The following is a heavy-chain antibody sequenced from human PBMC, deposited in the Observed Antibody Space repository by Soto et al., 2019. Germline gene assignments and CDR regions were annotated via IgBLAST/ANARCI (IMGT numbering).Heavy chain of an antibody. CDR1: GGSFSGYY. D-gene: IGHD6-19*01. CDR3: ARGRQWLVGDLYYFDY. CDR2: INPSGST. V-gene: IGHV4-34*01. J-gene: IGHJ4*02. Sequence: SETLSLTCAVYGGSFSGYYWSWIRHPPGKGLEWIGEINPSGSTNYNPSLKSRDTISVDTSKNQFSLKLSSVTAPDTAVYYCARGRQWLVGDLYYFDYWGQGTLVTVS.